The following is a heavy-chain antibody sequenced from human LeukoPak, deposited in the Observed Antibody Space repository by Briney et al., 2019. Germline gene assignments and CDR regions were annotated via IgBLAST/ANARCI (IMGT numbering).Heavy chain of an antibody. Sequence: GGSLRLSCAASGSTFSSYGMHWVRQAPGKGLGWGAFLRYDGSNKYYADSVKGRFTISRDNSKNTLYLQMNSLRAEDTAVYYCAKDHVWFGELGSYYYGMDVWGQGTTVTVSS. D-gene: IGHD3-10*01. CDR2: LRYDGSNK. J-gene: IGHJ6*02. V-gene: IGHV3-30*02. CDR1: GSTFSSYG. CDR3: AKDHVWFGELGSYYYGMDV.